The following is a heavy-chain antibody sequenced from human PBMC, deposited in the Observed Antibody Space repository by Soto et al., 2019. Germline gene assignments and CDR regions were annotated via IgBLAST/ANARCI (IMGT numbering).Heavy chain of an antibody. CDR1: GFIFSEYE. V-gene: IGHV3-48*03. CDR2: SGKNGRDI. J-gene: IGHJ4*02. CDR3: AKEVSLGSTVDLGY. Sequence: GGSLRLSCEVSGFIFSEYEFNWVRQAPGKGLEWVSYSGKNGRDIYDADSVKGRFTIARDDDKSTLYLEMNSLRVEDTAIYYCAKEVSLGSTVDLGYWGQGALVTVSS. D-gene: IGHD7-27*01.